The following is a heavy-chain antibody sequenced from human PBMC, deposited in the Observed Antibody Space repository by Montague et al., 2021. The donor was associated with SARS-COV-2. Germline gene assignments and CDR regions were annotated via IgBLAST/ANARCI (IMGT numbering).Heavy chain of an antibody. V-gene: IGHV4-59*08. D-gene: IGHD3-9*01. CDR1: GGSISSYY. CDR3: ARQAHGYFDWLDEGYLDY. CDR2: INYSGST. Sequence: SETLSLTCTVSGGSISSYYWSWIRQPPGKGLEWIGYINYSGSTNYNPSLKSRVSISIDKSKNQFSLRLSSVTAADTAVYYCARQAHGYFDWLDEGYLDYWGQGTLVTVSS. J-gene: IGHJ4*02.